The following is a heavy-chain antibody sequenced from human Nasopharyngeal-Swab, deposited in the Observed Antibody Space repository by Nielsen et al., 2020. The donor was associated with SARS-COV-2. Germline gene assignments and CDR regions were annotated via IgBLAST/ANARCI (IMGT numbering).Heavy chain of an antibody. J-gene: IGHJ4*02. Sequence: GGSLRLSCAASGFTFSSYAMSWVRQAPGKGLEWVSAISGSGGSTYYADSVKGRFTLSRDNSKNTLFLQMNSLRSEDTAVYYCAREHDGDFLSGFEYWGQGTLVTVSS. D-gene: IGHD4-17*01. CDR3: AREHDGDFLSGFEY. V-gene: IGHV3-23*01. CDR2: ISGSGGST. CDR1: GFTFSSYA.